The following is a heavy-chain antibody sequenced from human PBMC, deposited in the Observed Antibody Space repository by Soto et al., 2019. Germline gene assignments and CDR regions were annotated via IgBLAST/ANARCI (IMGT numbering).Heavy chain of an antibody. D-gene: IGHD3-10*01. Sequence: GGSLRLSCAASGFTFSSYAMSWVRQAPGKGLEWVSAISGSGGSTYYADSVKGRFTISRDNSKNTLYLQMNSLRPEDTAVYYCAKEGGHGFGYYGMDVWGQGTTVTVSS. J-gene: IGHJ6*02. CDR3: AKEGGHGFGYYGMDV. CDR2: ISGSGGST. V-gene: IGHV3-23*01. CDR1: GFTFSSYA.